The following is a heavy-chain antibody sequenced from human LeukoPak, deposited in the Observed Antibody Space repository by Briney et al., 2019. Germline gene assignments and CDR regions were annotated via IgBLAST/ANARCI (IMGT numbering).Heavy chain of an antibody. Sequence: GGSLRLSCAASGFTFSSYTMNWVRQAPGKGLEWVSSITSSSNYISYADSVKGRFTISRDNAENSLYLQMNSLRAEDTAVYYCARGGGGLDYWGQGTLVTVSS. CDR3: ARGGGGLDY. D-gene: IGHD2-15*01. CDR2: ITSSSNYI. CDR1: GFTFSSYT. V-gene: IGHV3-21*01. J-gene: IGHJ4*02.